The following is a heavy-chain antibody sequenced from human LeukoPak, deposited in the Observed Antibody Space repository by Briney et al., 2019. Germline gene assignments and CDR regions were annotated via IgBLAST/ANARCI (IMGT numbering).Heavy chain of an antibody. J-gene: IGHJ4*01. CDR2: IRSKANTYAA. Sequence: PEGSLRLSCAASGFTFSDSAMHWVRQASGTGLEWVARIRSKANTYAASYAASVKGRFTISRDDSKNTASLQMNSLKTEDTAVYYCMARGDSYGLFDYWGHGTLVTVSS. CDR1: GFTFSDSA. V-gene: IGHV3-73*01. D-gene: IGHD5-18*01. CDR3: MARGDSYGLFDY.